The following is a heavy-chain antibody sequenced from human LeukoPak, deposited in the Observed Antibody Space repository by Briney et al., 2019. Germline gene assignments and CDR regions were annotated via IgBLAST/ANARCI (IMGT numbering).Heavy chain of an antibody. Sequence: GGSLRFSCAVSGFPFRSYWMSWVRQAPRKGLEWVANINQDGSEKDYVDSVKGRFTISRDNAKNSLYLQMNSLRAEDTAVYYCARARGSYDLDYWGQGTLVTVSS. D-gene: IGHD1-26*01. J-gene: IGHJ4*02. CDR2: INQDGSEK. V-gene: IGHV3-7*04. CDR3: ARARGSYDLDY. CDR1: GFPFRSYW.